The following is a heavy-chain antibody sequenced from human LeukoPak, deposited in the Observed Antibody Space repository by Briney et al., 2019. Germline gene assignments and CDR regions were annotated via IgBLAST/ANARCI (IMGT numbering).Heavy chain of an antibody. Sequence: SVKFACMESGVCFKSYEISGVRRAPGDGHECGGGVIPIFGTANYAQKFQGRVTITADESTSTAYMELSSLTSEDTAVYYCARAYSSSRGYYFDYWGQGTLVTVSS. CDR3: ARAYSSSRGYYFDY. V-gene: IGHV1-69*13. CDR1: GVCFKSYE. J-gene: IGHJ4*02. CDR2: VIPIFGTA. D-gene: IGHD6-6*01.